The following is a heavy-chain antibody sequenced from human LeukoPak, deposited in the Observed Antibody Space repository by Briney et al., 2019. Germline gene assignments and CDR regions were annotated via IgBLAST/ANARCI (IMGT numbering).Heavy chain of an antibody. Sequence: GGSLRLSCAASGFTFSSYAMSWVRQAPGKGLERVSAISGSGGGTYYADSVKGRFTISRDNSKNTLYLQMNSLRAEDTAVYYCAKAEGITMIVVVITPFDYCGQGTLVTVSS. D-gene: IGHD3-22*01. CDR1: GFTFSSYA. CDR3: AKAEGITMIVVVITPFDY. CDR2: ISGSGGGT. V-gene: IGHV3-23*01. J-gene: IGHJ4*02.